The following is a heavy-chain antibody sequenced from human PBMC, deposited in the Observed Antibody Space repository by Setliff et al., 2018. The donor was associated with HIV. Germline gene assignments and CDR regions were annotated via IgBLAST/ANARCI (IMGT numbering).Heavy chain of an antibody. Sequence: PSETLSLPCAFNGGSFSGYYWMWIRQPPGEGLEWIGEINHSGNTNYNPSLKSRVTMSGDTSKNQFSLNLTSVTAADTAVYFCARGLGRGSGTYYNPPGYWGPGTLVTVSS. CDR2: INHSGNT. CDR3: ARGLGRGSGTYYNPPGY. D-gene: IGHD3-10*01. V-gene: IGHV4-34*01. CDR1: GGSFSGYY. J-gene: IGHJ4*02.